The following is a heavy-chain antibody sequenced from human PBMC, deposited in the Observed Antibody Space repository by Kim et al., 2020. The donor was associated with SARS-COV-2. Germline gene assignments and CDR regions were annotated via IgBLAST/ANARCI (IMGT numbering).Heavy chain of an antibody. CDR2: ISGSGAKT. J-gene: IGHJ4*02. CDR1: GFTFSSYG. Sequence: LSLTCGASGFTFSSYGMSWVRQAPGKGLEWVSGISGSGAKTGYADSVKGRVTISRDNSKNTLYVQMNSLRAEDTAVYYCAKEYCSGAICYHFDYWGRGTLVTVSS. D-gene: IGHD2-15*01. CDR3: AKEYCSGAICYHFDY. V-gene: IGHV3-23*01.